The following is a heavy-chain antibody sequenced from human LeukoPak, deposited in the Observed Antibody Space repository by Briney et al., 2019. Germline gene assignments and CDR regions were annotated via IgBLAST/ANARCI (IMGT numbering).Heavy chain of an antibody. CDR2: IRYDGSNK. V-gene: IGHV3-30*02. CDR3: AKLQGYCSGGSCSLGY. D-gene: IGHD2-15*01. J-gene: IGHJ4*02. Sequence: PGGSLRLSCAASGFTFSSYGMHWVRQAPGKGLEWVAFIRYDGSNKYYADSVKGRFTISRDNSKNTLYLQMNSLRAEDTAVYYCAKLQGYCSGGSCSLGYWGQGTLVTVSS. CDR1: GFTFSSYG.